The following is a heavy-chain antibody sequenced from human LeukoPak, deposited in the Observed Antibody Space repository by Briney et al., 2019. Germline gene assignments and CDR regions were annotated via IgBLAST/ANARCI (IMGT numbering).Heavy chain of an antibody. CDR3: ARDHYCSSTSCPNWFDP. D-gene: IGHD2-2*01. Sequence: SETLSLTCTVSGGSISSYYWSWIRQPAGKGLEWIGRIYTSGSTNYNPSLKSRVTMSVDTSKNQFSLKLSSVTAADTAVYYCARDHYCSSTSCPNWFDPWGQGTLVTVSS. J-gene: IGHJ5*02. CDR1: GGSISSYY. V-gene: IGHV4-4*07. CDR2: IYTSGST.